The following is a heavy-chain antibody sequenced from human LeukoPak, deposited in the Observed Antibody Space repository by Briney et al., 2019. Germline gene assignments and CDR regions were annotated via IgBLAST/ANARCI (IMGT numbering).Heavy chain of an antibody. J-gene: IGHJ6*02. CDR3: ARRAVVVPAAISGYYYCGMDV. V-gene: IGHV1-18*01. Sequence: ASVKVSCKASGYTFTSYGISWVRQAPGQGLEWMGWISAYNGNTNYAQKLQGRVTMTTDTSTSTAYMELRSLRSDDTAVYYCARRAVVVPAAISGYYYCGMDVWGQGTTVTVSS. CDR1: GYTFTSYG. CDR2: ISAYNGNT. D-gene: IGHD2-2*01.